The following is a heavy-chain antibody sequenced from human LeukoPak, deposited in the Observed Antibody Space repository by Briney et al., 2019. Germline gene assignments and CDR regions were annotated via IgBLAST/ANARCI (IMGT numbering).Heavy chain of an antibody. CDR3: ARDTTRYGMDV. V-gene: IGHV4-59*01. D-gene: IGHD1-1*01. J-gene: IGHJ6*02. Sequence: PSETLSLTCTVSGGSISSYYWSRIRQPPGKGLEWIGYIYYSGSTNYNPSLKSRVTISVDTSKNQFSLKPSSVTAADTAVYYCARDTTRYGMDVWGQGTTVTFSS. CDR2: IYYSGST. CDR1: GGSISSYY.